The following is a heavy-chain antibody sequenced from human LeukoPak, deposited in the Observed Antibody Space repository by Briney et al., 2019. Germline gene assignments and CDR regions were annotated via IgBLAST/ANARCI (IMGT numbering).Heavy chain of an antibody. CDR2: ISAYNGNT. CDR1: GYTFTSYG. Sequence: GASVKVSCKASGYTFTSYGISWVRQAPGQGLEWMGWISAYNGNTNYGQKFQGRVTMTTDTSTTTACMELRSLTSDDTAVYYCARHYGVYYYYFYMDVWGEGTTVTVSS. V-gene: IGHV1-18*01. CDR3: ARHYGVYYYYFYMDV. D-gene: IGHD4-17*01. J-gene: IGHJ6*03.